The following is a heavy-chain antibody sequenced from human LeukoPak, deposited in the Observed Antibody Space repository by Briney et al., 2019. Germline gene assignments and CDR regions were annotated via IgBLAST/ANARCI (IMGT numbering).Heavy chain of an antibody. CDR3: ARGFGYSFGYIGY. V-gene: IGHV4-59*01. D-gene: IGHD5-18*01. J-gene: IGHJ4*02. CDR1: GGSLSSYY. CDR2: IYYSGST. Sequence: SETLSLTCTVSGGSLSSYYWSWIRQPPGKGLEWIGYIYYSGSTTYNPSLRSRVTISVDTSKNQFSLKLTSVTAADTAVYYCARGFGYSFGYIGYWGQGTLVTVSS.